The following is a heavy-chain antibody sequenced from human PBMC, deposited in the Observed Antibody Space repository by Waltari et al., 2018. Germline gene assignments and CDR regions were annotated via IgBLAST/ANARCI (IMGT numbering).Heavy chain of an antibody. CDR3: VRGGGGDWEWFDP. Sequence: QVQLKESGPSLLKPSETLSLICTVSGGSISGFYWSWVRQPPGKGLDWIGYIYYTGSTNFNPSLKSRVTMSVDTSKNQFSLKLSSVTAADTAFYYCVRGGGGDWEWFDPWGQGTLVTVSS. CDR2: IYYTGST. CDR1: GGSISGFY. D-gene: IGHD2-21*02. J-gene: IGHJ5*02. V-gene: IGHV4-59*01.